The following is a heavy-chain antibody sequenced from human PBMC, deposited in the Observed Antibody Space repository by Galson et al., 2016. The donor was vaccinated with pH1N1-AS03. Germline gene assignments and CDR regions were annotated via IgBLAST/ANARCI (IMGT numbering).Heavy chain of an antibody. CDR1: GSTFTNYW. Sequence: QSGAEVKKPGEPLKISCKGSGSTFTNYWTAWVRQMPGKGLEWMGLIFARDSDTRYSPSFQGQVTMSADKSINTAYLQWCSLKASDTAMYYCARATGTAGGVDYWGQGTLVSVSS. V-gene: IGHV5-51*01. CDR3: ARATGTAGGVDY. CDR2: IFARDSDT. J-gene: IGHJ4*02. D-gene: IGHD1-1*01.